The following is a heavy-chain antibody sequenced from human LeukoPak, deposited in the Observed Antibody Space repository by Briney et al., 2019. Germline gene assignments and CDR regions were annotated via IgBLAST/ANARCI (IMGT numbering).Heavy chain of an antibody. V-gene: IGHV1-2*02. CDR3: ARGYCSSTSCYNGMDV. CDR2: INPNSGGT. Sequence: GASVKVSCKASGYTFTGYYMHWVRQAPGQGLEWMGWINPNSGGTNYAQKSQGRVTMTRDTSISTAYMELSRLRSDDTAVYYCARGYCSSTSCYNGMDVWGQGTTVTVSS. J-gene: IGHJ6*02. CDR1: GYTFTGYY. D-gene: IGHD2-2*02.